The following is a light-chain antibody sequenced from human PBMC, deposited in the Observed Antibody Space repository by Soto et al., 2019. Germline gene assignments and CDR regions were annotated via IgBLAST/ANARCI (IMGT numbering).Light chain of an antibody. CDR3: QQYYNWPQT. Sequence: EIVMTQSPATLSVSPGERATLSCRASQSVSSNLAWYQQKPGQAPRLLISGASTRATGIPASFSGSGSGTEFTITSSSLKSEDFAVYYCQQYYNWPQTLSKGTKVEIK. V-gene: IGKV3-15*01. CDR1: QSVSSN. CDR2: GAS. J-gene: IGKJ1*01.